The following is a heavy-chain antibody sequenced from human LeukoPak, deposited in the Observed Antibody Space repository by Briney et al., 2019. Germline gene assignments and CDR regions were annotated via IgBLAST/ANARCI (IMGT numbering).Heavy chain of an antibody. CDR3: AKDEPWEWYFDY. CDR2: ISYDGSNK. Sequence: QSGGSLRLSCAASGFTVSSYAMHWVRQAPGKGLEWVAVISYDGSNKYYADSVKGRFTISRDNSKNTLYLQMNSLRAEDTAVYYCAKDEPWEWYFDYWGQGTLVTVSS. V-gene: IGHV3-30*04. CDR1: GFTVSSYA. D-gene: IGHD3-3*01. J-gene: IGHJ4*02.